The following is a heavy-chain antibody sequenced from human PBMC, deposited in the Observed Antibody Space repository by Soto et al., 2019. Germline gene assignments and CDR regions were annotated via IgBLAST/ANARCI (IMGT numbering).Heavy chain of an antibody. D-gene: IGHD5-18*01. CDR3: ARVFLYSYGFTVGGLDV. CDR2: ILPRRTP. V-gene: IGHV4-39*02. Sequence: SETLTLTCTVSGAHLSSTNYYWALVRQPTGKSLNSMVNILPRRTPYSTPSLQCRVSLFVGTAKNRFSRNWDSVTAADTAVYYCARVFLYSYGFTVGGLDVWGQVTTVTIFS. CDR1: GAHLSSTNYY. J-gene: IGHJ6*02.